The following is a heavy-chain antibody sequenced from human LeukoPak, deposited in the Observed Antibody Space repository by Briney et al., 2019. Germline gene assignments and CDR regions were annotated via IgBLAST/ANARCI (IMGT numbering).Heavy chain of an antibody. V-gene: IGHV1-8*02. CDR1: GYTFTNYY. J-gene: IGHJ4*02. D-gene: IGHD6-19*01. CDR2: MNPNSGNT. Sequence: GASVKVSCKASGYTFTNYYMHWVRQAPGQGLEWMGWMNPNSGNTGYAQKFQGRVTMTRNTSISTAYMELSSLRSEGTAVYYCARAVAGILGYWGQGTLVTVSS. CDR3: ARAVAGILGY.